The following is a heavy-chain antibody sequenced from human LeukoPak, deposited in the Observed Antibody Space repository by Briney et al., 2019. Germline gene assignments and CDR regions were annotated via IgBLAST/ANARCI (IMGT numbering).Heavy chain of an antibody. CDR1: GYIFTSYY. Sequence: GASVKVSCKASGYIFTSYYMHWVRQAPGQGLEWMGRINPNSGGTNYAQKFQGRVTMTRDTSISTAYMELSRLRSDDTAVYYCARGYSYGYDYWGQGTLVTVSS. CDR2: INPNSGGT. CDR3: ARGYSYGYDY. V-gene: IGHV1-2*06. J-gene: IGHJ4*02. D-gene: IGHD5-18*01.